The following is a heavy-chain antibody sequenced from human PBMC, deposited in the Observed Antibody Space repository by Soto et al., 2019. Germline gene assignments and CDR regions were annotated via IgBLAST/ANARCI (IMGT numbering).Heavy chain of an antibody. D-gene: IGHD5-18*01. J-gene: IGHJ5*02. Sequence: TGGSLRLSCAASGFTFSSYAMSWVRQAPGKGLEWVSAISGSGGSTYYADSVKGRFTISRDNSKNTLYLQMNSLRAEDTAVYYCAKDLYTAMVTRWFDPWGQGTLVTVSS. CDR3: AKDLYTAMVTRWFDP. CDR2: ISGSGGST. V-gene: IGHV3-23*01. CDR1: GFTFSSYA.